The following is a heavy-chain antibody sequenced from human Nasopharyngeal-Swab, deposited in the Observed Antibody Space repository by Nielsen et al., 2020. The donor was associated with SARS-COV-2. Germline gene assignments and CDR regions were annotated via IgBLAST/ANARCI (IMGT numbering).Heavy chain of an antibody. CDR2: ISSSSSYI. Sequence: GESLKISCAASGFTFSSYSMNWVRQAPGKGLEWVSSISSSSSYIYYADSVKGRFTISRDNAKNSLYLQMNSLRAEDTAVYYCTRRSSSGSYYRSGSSFDYWGQGTLVTVSS. D-gene: IGHD1-26*01. CDR1: GFTFSSYS. V-gene: IGHV3-21*01. CDR3: TRRSSSGSYYRSGSSFDY. J-gene: IGHJ4*02.